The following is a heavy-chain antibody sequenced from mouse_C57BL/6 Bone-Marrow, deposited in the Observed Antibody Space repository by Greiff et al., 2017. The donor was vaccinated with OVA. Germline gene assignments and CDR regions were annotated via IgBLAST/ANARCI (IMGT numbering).Heavy chain of an antibody. CDR1: GYSITSGYY. CDR2: ISYDGSN. D-gene: IGHD2-1*01. Sequence: DVQLQESGPGLVKPSQSLSLTCSVTGYSITSGYYWNWIRQFPGSKLEWMGYISYDGSNNYNPSLKNRISITRDTSKNQFFLKLNSVTTEDTATYYCARHGNYEGAMDYWGQGTSVTVSS. CDR3: ARHGNYEGAMDY. V-gene: IGHV3-6*01. J-gene: IGHJ4*01.